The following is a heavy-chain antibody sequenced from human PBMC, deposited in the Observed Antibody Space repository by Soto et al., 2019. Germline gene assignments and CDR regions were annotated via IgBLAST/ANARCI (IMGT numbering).Heavy chain of an antibody. D-gene: IGHD3-10*01. CDR3: ARESFDSGNYFGTHFDY. CDR2: IYTGGGT. CDR1: GFTVSNNY. V-gene: IGHV3-66*01. Sequence: GGSLRLSCAASGFTVSNNYMSWVRQAPGKGLEWVSVIYTGGGTSYADSVKGRFTISRDNSKNTVYLQMNSLRAEDTAVYYCARESFDSGNYFGTHFDYWGQGALVTVSS. J-gene: IGHJ4*02.